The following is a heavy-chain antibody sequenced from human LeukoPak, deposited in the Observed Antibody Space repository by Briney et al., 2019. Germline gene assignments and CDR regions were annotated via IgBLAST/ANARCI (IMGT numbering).Heavy chain of an antibody. Sequence: SETLSLTCAVSGDSVSGSSWWSWVRQPPQKGLEWFGEIHHSGSSNYNPSLESRVIISLDGSKNLLSLELSSVAAADTAVYYCARGSQQWLSRDYYYMDVWGKGTTVTVSS. CDR2: IHHSGSS. V-gene: IGHV4-4*02. D-gene: IGHD6-19*01. CDR3: ARGSQQWLSRDYYYMDV. CDR1: GDSVSGSSW. J-gene: IGHJ6*03.